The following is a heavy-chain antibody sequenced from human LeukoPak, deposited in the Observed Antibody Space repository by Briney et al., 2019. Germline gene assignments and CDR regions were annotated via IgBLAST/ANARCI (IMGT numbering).Heavy chain of an antibody. D-gene: IGHD3-16*02. V-gene: IGHV3-20*04. Sequence: GGSLRLSCAASGFTFDDYGMSWVRQAPGKGLGWVSGINWNGGSSGYADSVKGRFTISRDNAKNSLYLQMNSLRAEDTALYYCARQRTYYDYVWGSYRPQIFDPWGQGTLVTVSS. CDR2: INWNGGSS. J-gene: IGHJ5*02. CDR3: ARQRTYYDYVWGSYRPQIFDP. CDR1: GFTFDDYG.